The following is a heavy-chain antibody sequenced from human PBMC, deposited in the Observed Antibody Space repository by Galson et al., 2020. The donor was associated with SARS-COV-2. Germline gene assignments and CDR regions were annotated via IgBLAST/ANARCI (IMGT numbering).Heavy chain of an antibody. Sequence: GESLKISCAASGFTFSDYYMSWIRQAPGKGLEWVSYISSSGSTIYYADSVKGRFTISRDNAKNSLYLQMNSLRAEDTAVYYCARDQIAAAGNDYYYYGMDVWGQGTTVTVSS. V-gene: IGHV3-11*01. CDR2: ISSSGSTI. CDR1: GFTFSDYY. CDR3: ARDQIAAAGNDYYYYGMDV. D-gene: IGHD6-13*01. J-gene: IGHJ6*02.